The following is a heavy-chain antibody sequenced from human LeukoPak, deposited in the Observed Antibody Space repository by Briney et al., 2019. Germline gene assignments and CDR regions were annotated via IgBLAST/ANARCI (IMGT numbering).Heavy chain of an antibody. V-gene: IGHV4-39*01. CDR1: GGSISSSSYY. D-gene: IGHD5-12*01. J-gene: IGHJ4*02. Sequence: KPSETLSLTCTVSGGSISSSSYYWGWIRQPPGKGLAWIGSIYYSGSTYYNPSLKSRVTISVDTSKNQFSLKLSSVTAADTAVYYCARHSMVATKKGLDYWGQGTLVTVSS. CDR2: IYYSGST. CDR3: ARHSMVATKKGLDY.